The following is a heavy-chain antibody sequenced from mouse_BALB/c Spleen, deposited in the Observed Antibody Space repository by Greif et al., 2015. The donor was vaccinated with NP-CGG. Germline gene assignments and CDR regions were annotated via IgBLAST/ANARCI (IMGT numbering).Heavy chain of an antibody. J-gene: IGHJ3*01. CDR1: GFTFSSYG. Sequence: EVMLVESGGGLVQPGGSLKLSCAASGFTFSSYGMSWVRQTPDKRLELVATINSNGGSTYYPDSVKGRFTISRDNAKNTLYLQMSSLKSEDTAMYYCATGFAYRAKGLWSLSLQ. CDR2: INSNGGST. V-gene: IGHV5-6-3*01. CDR3: ATGFAY.